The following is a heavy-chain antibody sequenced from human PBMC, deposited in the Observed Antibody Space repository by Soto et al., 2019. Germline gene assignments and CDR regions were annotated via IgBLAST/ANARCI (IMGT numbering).Heavy chain of an antibody. CDR1: GFTFSSYW. CDR2: INSDGSST. J-gene: IGHJ4*02. V-gene: IGHV3-74*01. CDR3: AREYTDTGTWAYYFDY. D-gene: IGHD1-26*01. Sequence: GGSLRLSCAASGFTFSSYWMHWVRQAPWKGLVWVSRINSDGSSTSYADSVKGRFTISRDNAKNTLYLQMNSLRAEDTAVYYCAREYTDTGTWAYYFDYWGKGTLVTVSS.